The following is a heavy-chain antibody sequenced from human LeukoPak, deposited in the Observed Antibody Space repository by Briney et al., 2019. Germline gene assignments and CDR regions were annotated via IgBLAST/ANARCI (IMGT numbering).Heavy chain of an antibody. CDR3: ASVDTAMVRGVIPKEAWGWFDP. V-gene: IGHV4-4*07. J-gene: IGHJ5*02. CDR1: GGSISSYY. CDR2: IYTSGST. Sequence: SETLSLTCTVSGGSISSYYWSWIRQPAGKGLEWIGRIYTSGSTNYNPSLKSRVTMSVDTSKNQFSLKLSSVTAADTAVYYCASVDTAMVRGVIPKEAWGWFDPWGQGTLVTVSS. D-gene: IGHD5-18*01.